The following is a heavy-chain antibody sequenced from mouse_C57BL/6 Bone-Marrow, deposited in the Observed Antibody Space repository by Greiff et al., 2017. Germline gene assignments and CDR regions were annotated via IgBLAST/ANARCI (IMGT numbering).Heavy chain of an antibody. D-gene: IGHD1-1*01. CDR3: ARTTTVVPYYFDY. Sequence: VKLKESGAELARPGASVKMSCKASGYTFTSYTMHWVKQRPGQGLEWIGYINPSSGYTKYNQKFKDKATLTADKSSSTAYMQLSSLTSEDSAVYYCARTTTVVPYYFDYWGQGTTLTVSS. CDR2: INPSSGYT. V-gene: IGHV1-4*01. CDR1: GYTFTSYT. J-gene: IGHJ2*01.